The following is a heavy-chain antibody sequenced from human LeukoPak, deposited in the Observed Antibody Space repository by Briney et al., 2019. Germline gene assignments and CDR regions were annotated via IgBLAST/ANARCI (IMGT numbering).Heavy chain of an antibody. CDR3: ARANAYYYDSSGYYLVY. CDR1: GGSNSSCGYY. V-gene: IGHV4-31*03. J-gene: IGHJ4*02. Sequence: SETLSLTCTVSGGSNSSCGYYWSWLRQHPGKGLEWIGYIYYSGSTYYNPPLKSRVTIPSDTSKNQFFLKLSSVTAADTAVYYCARANAYYYDSSGYYLVYWGQGTLVTVSS. D-gene: IGHD3-22*01. CDR2: IYYSGST.